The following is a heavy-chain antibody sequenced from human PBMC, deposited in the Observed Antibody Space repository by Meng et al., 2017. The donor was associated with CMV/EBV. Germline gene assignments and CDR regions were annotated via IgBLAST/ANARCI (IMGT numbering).Heavy chain of an antibody. CDR3: ARRPINYYDSSDGHPPLDY. D-gene: IGHD3-22*01. CDR1: GGSFSGYY. Sequence: SETLSLTGAVYGGSFSGYYWSWIRQPPGKGLEWFGEINHSGSTNYNPSLKSRVTISVDTSKNQFSLKLSSVTAADTAVYYCARRPINYYDSSDGHPPLDYWGQGTLVTVSS. CDR2: INHSGST. J-gene: IGHJ4*02. V-gene: IGHV4-34*01.